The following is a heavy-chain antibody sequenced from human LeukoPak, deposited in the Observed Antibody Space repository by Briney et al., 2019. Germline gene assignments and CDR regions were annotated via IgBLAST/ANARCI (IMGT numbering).Heavy chain of an antibody. J-gene: IGHJ3*02. Sequence: SETLSLTCAVYGGSFSGYYWSWIRQPPGKGLEWIGEINHSGSNNYNPSLKSRVTISVDTSKNQFSLKLSPVTAADTAVYYCARASESGYSHAFDIWGQGTMVTVSS. D-gene: IGHD5-18*01. V-gene: IGHV4-34*01. CDR1: GGSFSGYY. CDR2: INHSGSN. CDR3: ARASESGYSHAFDI.